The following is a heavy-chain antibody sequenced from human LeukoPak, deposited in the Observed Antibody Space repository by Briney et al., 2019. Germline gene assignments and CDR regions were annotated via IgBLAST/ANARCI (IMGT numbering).Heavy chain of an antibody. CDR1: GYTFTNYG. D-gene: IGHD5-18*01. V-gene: IGHV1-18*01. CDR2: ISAYNGNT. CDR3: AVESSLGLRYSYGSFDY. J-gene: IGHJ4*02. Sequence: GTSVKVSCKASGYTFTNYGISWVRQAPGQGLEWMGWISAYNGNTNYAQKLQGRVTMTTDTSTSTAYMELRSLRSDDTAVYYCAVESSLGLRYSYGSFDYWGQGTLVTVSS.